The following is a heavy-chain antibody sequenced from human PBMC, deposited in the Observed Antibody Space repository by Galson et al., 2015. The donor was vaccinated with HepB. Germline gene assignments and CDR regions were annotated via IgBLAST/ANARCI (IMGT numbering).Heavy chain of an antibody. Sequence: SLRLSCAASGFTFSSYGMHWVRQAPGKGLEWMGVIWYDDSNKYYEDSVKGRFTISRDNSKNTLFLQMNSLRVEDTGIYYCARDRGFHSDSPAYWGQGTMVIVS. CDR1: GFTFSSYG. V-gene: IGHV3-33*01. CDR3: ARDRGFHSDSPAY. CDR2: IWYDDSNK. D-gene: IGHD1-26*01. J-gene: IGHJ4*02.